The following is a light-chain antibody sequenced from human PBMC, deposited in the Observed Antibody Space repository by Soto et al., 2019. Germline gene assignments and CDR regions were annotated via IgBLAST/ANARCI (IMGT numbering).Light chain of an antibody. V-gene: IGKV1-5*01. J-gene: IGKJ1*01. CDR2: DAS. CDR3: QQYNTLLGA. Sequence: DIQMTQSPSTLSASVGDRVTITCRASQSINSWVAWYQQKPGKAPKFLIYDASRLDSGVPSRFSGSGSGTVFTLTITSLQPDDFATYYRQQYNTLLGAFGQGTKVEIK. CDR1: QSINSW.